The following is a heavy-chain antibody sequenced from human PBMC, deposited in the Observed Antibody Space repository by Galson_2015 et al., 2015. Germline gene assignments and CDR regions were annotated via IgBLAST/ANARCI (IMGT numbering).Heavy chain of an antibody. CDR1: GFTFSGYS. CDR3: ARGSLAVPNSRALDY. V-gene: IGHV3-48*02. CDR2: ISNSSSTI. Sequence: SLRLSCADSGFTFSGYSMNWVRQAPGKGLEWVSYISNSSSTIFYADSVKGRFTVSRDNSKNSLYLQMHSLRDEDTAVYYCARGSLAVPNSRALDYCGQGTLLPVSS. J-gene: IGHJ4*02. D-gene: IGHD6-6*01.